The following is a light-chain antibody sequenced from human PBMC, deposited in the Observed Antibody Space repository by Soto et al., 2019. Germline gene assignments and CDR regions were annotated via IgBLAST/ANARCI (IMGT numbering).Light chain of an antibody. V-gene: IGLV2-8*01. CDR3: SSYTGTSDFYV. J-gene: IGLJ1*01. CDR1: SSDVGRFNF. Sequence: HSALTQAPSSSGFPGQSVTISCTGTSSDVGRFNFVSWYQQHPGKAPKLLIYEVTKRPSGVPDRFSGSKSGNAASLTVSGLQAEDEADYFCSSYTGTSDFYVFGTGTKVTVL. CDR2: EVT.